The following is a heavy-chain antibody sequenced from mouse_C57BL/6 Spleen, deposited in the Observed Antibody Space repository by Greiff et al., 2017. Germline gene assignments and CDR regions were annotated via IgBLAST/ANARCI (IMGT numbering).Heavy chain of an antibody. V-gene: IGHV1-39*01. CDR2: INPNNGTT. Sequence: VQLQQSGPELVKPGASVKISCKASGYSFTDYNMNWVKQSNGKSLEWIGVINPNNGTTSYNQKFKGKATLTVDKSSSTAYMQLNSLTSEDSAVYYCAREGKIYYDYDDAMDYWGQGTSVTVSS. J-gene: IGHJ4*01. CDR1: GYSFTDYN. CDR3: AREGKIYYDYDDAMDY. D-gene: IGHD2-4*01.